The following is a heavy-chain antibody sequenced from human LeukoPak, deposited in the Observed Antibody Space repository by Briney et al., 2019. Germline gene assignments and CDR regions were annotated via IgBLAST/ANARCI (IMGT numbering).Heavy chain of an antibody. CDR2: INPSGGST. V-gene: IGHV1-46*01. CDR1: GYTFTSYY. Sequence: GASVKVSCKASGYTFTSYYMHWVRQAPGQGLEWMGIINPSGGSTSYAQKFQGRVTMTRDMSTSTVYMGLSSLRSEDTAVYYCALSRLRAGSRFDPWGQGTLVTVSS. D-gene: IGHD4-17*01. CDR3: ALSRLRAGSRFDP. J-gene: IGHJ5*02.